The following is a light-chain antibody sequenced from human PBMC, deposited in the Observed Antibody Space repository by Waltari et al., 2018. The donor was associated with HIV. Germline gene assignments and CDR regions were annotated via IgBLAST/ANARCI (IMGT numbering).Light chain of an antibody. V-gene: IGLV1-44*01. J-gene: IGLJ3*02. Sequence: QSVLTQPPSASGTPGQRVTISCSGSSPNIGSNTVNWYPKLPRTAPKLLIYSNNQRPSGVPDRFSGSKSGTAASLAISGRQSEDEADDYCAAWDDSLNGPNWVFGGGTKLTVL. CDR3: AAWDDSLNGPNWV. CDR1: SPNIGSNT. CDR2: SNN.